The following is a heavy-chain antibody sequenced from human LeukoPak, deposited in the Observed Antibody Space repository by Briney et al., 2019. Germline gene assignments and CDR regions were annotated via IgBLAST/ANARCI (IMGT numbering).Heavy chain of an antibody. D-gene: IGHD2/OR15-2a*01. CDR2: IYHSGTT. J-gene: IGHJ4*02. V-gene: IGHV4-59*01. Sequence: SETLSLTCVVSGDSYSSSYWTWIRQPPGKGLEWIGYIYHSGTTSYNPSLKSRVTISLNTSKNQFSLRLSSVTAADTAVYFCARDSGYCDTTACTDYFDLWGQGTLVAVST. CDR3: ARDSGYCDTTACTDYFDL. CDR1: GDSYSSSY.